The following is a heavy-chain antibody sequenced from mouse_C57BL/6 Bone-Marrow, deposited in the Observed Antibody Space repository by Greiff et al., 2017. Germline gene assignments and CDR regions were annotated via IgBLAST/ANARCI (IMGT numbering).Heavy chain of an antibody. V-gene: IGHV5-15*01. J-gene: IGHJ1*03. CDR1: GFTFSDYG. CDR3: ARHARYFDV. Sequence: EVKLMESGGGLVQPGGSLKLSCAASGFTFSDYGMAWVRQAPRKGPEWVAFISNLAYSIYYADTVTGRFTISRENAKNTLYLEMSSLRSEDTAMYYCARHARYFDVWGTGTTVTVSS. CDR2: ISNLAYSI.